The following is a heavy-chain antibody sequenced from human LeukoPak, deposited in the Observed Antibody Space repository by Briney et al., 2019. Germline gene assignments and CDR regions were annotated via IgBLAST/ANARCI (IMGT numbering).Heavy chain of an antibody. CDR2: IYYSGRT. CDR3: ARRPPYDS. CDR1: GGSISSSTYY. V-gene: IGHV4-39*07. D-gene: IGHD3-3*01. J-gene: IGHJ5*02. Sequence: SETLSLTCTVSGGSISSSTYYWGWIRQPPGKGLEWIGSIYYSGRTYYNPSLKSRVTISVDTSKKQFSQKLSSVTAADTAVYYCARRPPYDSWGQGTLVTVSS.